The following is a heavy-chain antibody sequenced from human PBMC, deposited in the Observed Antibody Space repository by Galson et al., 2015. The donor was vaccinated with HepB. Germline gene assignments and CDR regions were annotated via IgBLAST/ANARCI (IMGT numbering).Heavy chain of an antibody. Sequence: SVKVSCKASGYSFTSYAFSWVRQAPGQGLEWMGWISAYNGNTNYAQKLQGRVTMTTDTSTSTAYMELRSLRSDDTAVYYCARGPSYCSGGSCYSPGAFGFDYWGQGTLVTVSS. CDR3: ARGPSYCSGGSCYSPGAFGFDY. CDR1: GYSFTSYA. V-gene: IGHV1-18*01. CDR2: ISAYNGNT. D-gene: IGHD2-15*01. J-gene: IGHJ4*02.